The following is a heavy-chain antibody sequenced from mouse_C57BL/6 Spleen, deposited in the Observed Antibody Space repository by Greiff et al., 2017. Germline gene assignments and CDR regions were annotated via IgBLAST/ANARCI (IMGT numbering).Heavy chain of an antibody. D-gene: IGHD1-1*01. V-gene: IGHV1-15*01. Sequence: VKLQESGAELVRPGASVTLSCKASGYTFPDYEMHWVKQTPVHGLEWIGAIDPETGGTAYNQKFKGKAILTADKSSSTAYMELRSLTSEDSAVYYCTKGGLRWYFDVWGTGTTVTVSS. CDR3: TKGGLRWYFDV. CDR1: GYTFPDYE. CDR2: IDPETGGT. J-gene: IGHJ1*03.